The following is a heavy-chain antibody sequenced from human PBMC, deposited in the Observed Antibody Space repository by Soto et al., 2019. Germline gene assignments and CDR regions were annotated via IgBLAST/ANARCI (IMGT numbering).Heavy chain of an antibody. V-gene: IGHV4-34*01. CDR3: ASEIVVVVAATRNNWFDP. CDR2: INHSGST. CDR1: GGSFSGYY. D-gene: IGHD2-15*01. Sequence: QVQLQQWGAGLLKPSETLSLTCAVYGGSFSGYYWSWIRQPPGKGLEWIGEINHSGSTNYNPSLKSQVTISVDTYKNQFSLKLSSVTAANTAVYYCASEIVVVVAATRNNWFDPWGKGTLVTVSS. J-gene: IGHJ5*02.